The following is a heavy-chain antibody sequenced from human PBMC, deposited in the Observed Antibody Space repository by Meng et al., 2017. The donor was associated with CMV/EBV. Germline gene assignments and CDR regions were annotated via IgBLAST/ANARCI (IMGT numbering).Heavy chain of an antibody. CDR3: ARWGGTYRLALGYFDY. CDR1: GYTFTGYY. Sequence: ASVKVSCKASGYTFTGYYMHWVRQAPGQGLEWMGWINPNSGGTNYAQKFQGRVTMTRDTSISTAYMELSRLRSDGTAVYYCARWGGTYRLALGYFDYWGQGTLVTVSS. D-gene: IGHD6-19*01. V-gene: IGHV1-2*02. CDR2: INPNSGGT. J-gene: IGHJ4*02.